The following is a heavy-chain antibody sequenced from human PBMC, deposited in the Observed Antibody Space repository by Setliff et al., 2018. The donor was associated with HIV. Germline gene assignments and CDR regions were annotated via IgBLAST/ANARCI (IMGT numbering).Heavy chain of an antibody. CDR2: IIPIFGTA. CDR3: ARDLNDRWLQQYWFFDL. Sequence: SVKVSCKASGGTFSSYAISWVRQAPGQGLEWMGGIIPIFGTANYAQKFQGRVTITTDESTSTAYMELSSLTSEDTALYFCARDLNDRWLQQYWFFDLWGRGTQVTVSS. D-gene: IGHD5-12*01. CDR1: GGTFSSYA. J-gene: IGHJ2*01. V-gene: IGHV1-69*05.